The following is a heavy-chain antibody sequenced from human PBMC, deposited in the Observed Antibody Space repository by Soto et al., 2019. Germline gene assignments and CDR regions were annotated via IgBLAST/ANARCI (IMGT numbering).Heavy chain of an antibody. CDR3: ARGQVGRDTAMVTNWFDP. J-gene: IGHJ5*02. D-gene: IGHD5-18*01. CDR2: IIPIFGTA. Sequence: QVQLVQSGAEVKKSGSSVKVSCKASGGTFSSYAISWVRQAPGQGLEWMGGIIPIFGTANYAQKFQGRVTITADESTSTAYMELSSLRSEDTAVYYCARGQVGRDTAMVTNWFDPWGQGTLVTVSS. V-gene: IGHV1-69*01. CDR1: GGTFSSYA.